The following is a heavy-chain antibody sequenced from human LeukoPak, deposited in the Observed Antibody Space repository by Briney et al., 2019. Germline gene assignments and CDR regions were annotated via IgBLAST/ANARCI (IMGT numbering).Heavy chain of an antibody. CDR1: GFTVSSNY. J-gene: IGHJ4*02. Sequence: GGSLRLSCAASGFTVSSNYMSWVRQAPWKGLEWVSVIYSGGSTYYADSVKGRFTITRDNSKNTLYLQMNSLRAEDTAVYYCARDRDYGDYALAYWGQGTLVTVSS. V-gene: IGHV3-66*01. D-gene: IGHD4-17*01. CDR2: IYSGGST. CDR3: ARDRDYGDYALAY.